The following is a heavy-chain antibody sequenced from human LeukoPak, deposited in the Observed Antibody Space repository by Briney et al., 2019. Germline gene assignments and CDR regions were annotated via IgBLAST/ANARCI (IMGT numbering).Heavy chain of an antibody. J-gene: IGHJ4*02. Sequence: ASVKVSCKASGYTATSYCMHWVRQAPGQGLEWMAILNPSGGSSNYAQKFQGRATLTRATSTGTVYMEPSSLRSEDTAVYYCARAPPYYYDSSGYYKGPFDYWGQGTLVTVSS. CDR3: ARAPPYYYDSSGYYKGPFDY. V-gene: IGHV1-46*01. D-gene: IGHD3-22*01. CDR1: GYTATSYC. CDR2: LNPSGGSS.